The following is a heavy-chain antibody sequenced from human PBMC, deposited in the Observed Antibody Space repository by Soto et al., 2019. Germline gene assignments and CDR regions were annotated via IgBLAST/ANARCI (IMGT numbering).Heavy chain of an antibody. Sequence: QVQLVQSGAEVKKPGASVKVSCKASGYTFTSYGISWARQTPGQGLEWMGWISAYNGNTNYAQKLEGRVTMTTDTTTSTAYMELRSLRSDDTAVYYCARGIVVVPAAIYWFDPWGQGTLVTVSS. CDR2: ISAYNGNT. J-gene: IGHJ5*02. CDR1: GYTFTSYG. V-gene: IGHV1-18*01. D-gene: IGHD2-2*01. CDR3: ARGIVVVPAAIYWFDP.